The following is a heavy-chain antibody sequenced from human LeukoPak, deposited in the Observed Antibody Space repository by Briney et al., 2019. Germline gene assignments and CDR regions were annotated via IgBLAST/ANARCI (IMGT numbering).Heavy chain of an antibody. V-gene: IGHV4-39*01. D-gene: IGHD5-24*01. Sequence: SETLSLTCTVSGDSISGSSYYCAWIRQPPGKGLEWIGSVYYTGSTYYMSSLKSRVTISADTSKNLFSLKVNSMTAADTAVYYCARHGPLMQRQFYDSWGQGTLVTVSS. CDR2: VYYTGST. CDR3: ARHGPLMQRQFYDS. CDR1: GDSISGSSYY. J-gene: IGHJ4*02.